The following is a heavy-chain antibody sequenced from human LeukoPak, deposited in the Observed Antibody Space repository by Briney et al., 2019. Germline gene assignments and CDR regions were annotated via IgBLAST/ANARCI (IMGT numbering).Heavy chain of an antibody. D-gene: IGHD3-10*01. CDR3: ARGGPTWRPYYFDY. Sequence: QSGGSLRLSCAASGFTFSDCGMHWVRQAPGKGLEWVAVIWFDGSNQYQTDSVKGRFTVSRDNSKNMLYLEMNRLGAEDTAMYYCARGGPTWRPYYFDYWGQGTLVTVSS. CDR1: GFTFSDCG. CDR2: IWFDGSNQ. J-gene: IGHJ4*02. V-gene: IGHV3-33*01.